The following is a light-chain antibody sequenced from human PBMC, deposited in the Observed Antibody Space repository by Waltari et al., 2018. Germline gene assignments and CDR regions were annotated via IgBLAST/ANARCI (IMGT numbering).Light chain of an antibody. V-gene: IGKV3-20*01. CDR2: GGS. Sequence: EIVLTQSPATLSLFPGERVTLSCRASQSVGGKYLAWYQQKPGQAPRLLIYGGSTRATGTPDRCSGSGSGTDFTLTISRLEPDDFALYYCQQYDNSPPLTFGGGTRVEIK. J-gene: IGKJ4*01. CDR3: QQYDNSPPLT. CDR1: QSVGGKY.